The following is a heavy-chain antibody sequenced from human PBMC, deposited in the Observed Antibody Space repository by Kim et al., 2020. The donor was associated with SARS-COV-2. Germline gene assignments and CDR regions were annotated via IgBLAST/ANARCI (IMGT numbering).Heavy chain of an antibody. V-gene: IGHV3-7*01. CDR1: GFTFSSFW. CDR2: IKQDGSEQ. Sequence: GGSLRLSCAVSGFTFSSFWMSWVRQAPGKGLEWVANIKQDGSEQYYADSVRGRLSISRDNAKNSLYLQMNSLRAEDTAVYYCARDFFWGFDYWGQGTLVAVSS. J-gene: IGHJ4*02. D-gene: IGHD7-27*01. CDR3: ARDFFWGFDY.